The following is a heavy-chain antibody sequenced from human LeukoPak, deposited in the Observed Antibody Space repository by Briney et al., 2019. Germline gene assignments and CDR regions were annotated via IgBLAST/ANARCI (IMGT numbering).Heavy chain of an antibody. CDR1: GGTFSSYA. CDR2: IIPIFGTA. V-gene: IGHV1-69*05. CDR3: ARDQGDGYNSFDY. Sequence: SVKVSCKDSGGTFSSYAISWVRQAPGQGLEWMGGIIPIFGTANYAQKFQGRVTITTDESTSTAYMELSSLRSEDTAVYYCARDQGDGYNSFDYWGQGTLVTVSS. J-gene: IGHJ4*02. D-gene: IGHD5-24*01.